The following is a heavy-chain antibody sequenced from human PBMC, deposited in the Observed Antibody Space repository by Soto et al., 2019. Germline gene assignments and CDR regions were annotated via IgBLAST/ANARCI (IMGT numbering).Heavy chain of an antibody. CDR3: AKDSSSTVFRADDY. Sequence: EVQLLESGGDLVQPGGSLRLSCVASGFTFSSYAMSWVRQAPGKGLEWVSTISGSGSSTYYADSVKGRFTISRDNSKNTLNLRMNSLRVEDTAVYYCAKDSSSTVFRADDYWGQGTLVTVSS. D-gene: IGHD4-17*01. CDR1: GFTFSSYA. J-gene: IGHJ4*02. CDR2: ISGSGSST. V-gene: IGHV3-23*01.